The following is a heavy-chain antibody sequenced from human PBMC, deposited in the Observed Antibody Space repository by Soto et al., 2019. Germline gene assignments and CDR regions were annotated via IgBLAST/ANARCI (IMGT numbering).Heavy chain of an antibody. Sequence: QVQLVESGGGVVQPGRSLRLSCAASGFTFSSYGMHWVRQAPGKGLEWVAVIWYDGSNKYYADSVKGRFTISRDNSKNTLYLQMNSLRAEDTAVYYCARAKNMVRGVPQEWGQGTLVTVSS. CDR3: ARAKNMVRGVPQE. CDR2: IWYDGSNK. D-gene: IGHD3-10*01. J-gene: IGHJ4*02. CDR1: GFTFSSYG. V-gene: IGHV3-33*01.